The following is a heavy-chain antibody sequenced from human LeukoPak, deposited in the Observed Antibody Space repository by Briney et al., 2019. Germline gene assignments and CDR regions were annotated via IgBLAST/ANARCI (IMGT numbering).Heavy chain of an antibody. Sequence: GASVKVSCKASGYTFTGYYMHWVRQAPGQGLGWMGWINPNSGGTNYAQKFQGWVTVTRDTSISTAYMELSRLRSDDTAVYYCAREFVNGTDVWGQGTTVTVSS. V-gene: IGHV1-2*04. J-gene: IGHJ6*02. CDR3: AREFVNGTDV. CDR2: INPNSGGT. D-gene: IGHD3-10*01. CDR1: GYTFTGYY.